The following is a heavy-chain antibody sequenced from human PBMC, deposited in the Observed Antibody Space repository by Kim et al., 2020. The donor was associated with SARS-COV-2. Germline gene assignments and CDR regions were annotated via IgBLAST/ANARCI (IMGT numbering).Heavy chain of an antibody. V-gene: IGHV3-64D*09. D-gene: IGHD5-18*01. J-gene: IGHJ6*02. Sequence: GGSLRLSCSASGFTFSSYAMHWVCQAPGKGLEYVSAISSNGGSTYYADSVKGRFTISRDNSKNTLYLQMSSLRAEDTAVYYCVKELVNQEPWDLAPGYSYDPGMDVWGQGTTVTVSS. CDR2: ISSNGGST. CDR1: GFTFSSYA. CDR3: VKELVNQEPWDLAPGYSYDPGMDV.